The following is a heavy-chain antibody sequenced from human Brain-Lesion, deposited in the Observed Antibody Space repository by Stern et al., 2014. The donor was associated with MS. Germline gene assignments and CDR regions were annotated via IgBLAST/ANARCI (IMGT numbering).Heavy chain of an antibody. CDR1: GFTFDDYA. J-gene: IGHJ4*02. CDR2: ISWNSGTI. Sequence: VQLVESGGDLVQPGRSLRLSCAAFGFTFDDYAMHWVRQGPGKGLEWAAGISWNSGTIGYADSVKARFTTSRDNAYSSLYLQMNSLRPEDTALYYCARDITGSSAYFAYWGQGTLVTVSS. D-gene: IGHD1-14*01. CDR3: ARDITGSSAYFAY. V-gene: IGHV3-9*01.